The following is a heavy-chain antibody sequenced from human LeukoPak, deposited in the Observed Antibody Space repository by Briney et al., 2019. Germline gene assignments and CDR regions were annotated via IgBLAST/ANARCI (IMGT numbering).Heavy chain of an antibody. V-gene: IGHV3-7*01. CDR3: ASPGEGGRLWDFDY. CDR1: GFTFSSYW. J-gene: IGHJ4*02. D-gene: IGHD2-21*01. CDR2: IKQDGSEK. Sequence: HAGGSLRLSCAASGFTFSSYWMSWVRQAPGKGLEWVANIKQDGSEKYYVDSVKGRYTISRDNAENSLYLQMNSLRAEDTAVYYCASPGEGGRLWDFDYWGQGTLVTVSS.